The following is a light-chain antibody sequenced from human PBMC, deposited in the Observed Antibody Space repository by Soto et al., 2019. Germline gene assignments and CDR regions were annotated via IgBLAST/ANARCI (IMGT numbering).Light chain of an antibody. CDR3: QQRSNGTPIT. J-gene: IGKJ5*01. CDR1: QSVSSY. V-gene: IGKV3-11*01. CDR2: DAS. Sequence: EIVLTQPPATLSLSPGERATLSCRSSQSVSSYLAWYQQKPGQAPRLLIYDASNRATGIPARFSGSGSGTDFTLTISCLEPEDFAVYYCQQRSNGTPITFGQGTRLENK.